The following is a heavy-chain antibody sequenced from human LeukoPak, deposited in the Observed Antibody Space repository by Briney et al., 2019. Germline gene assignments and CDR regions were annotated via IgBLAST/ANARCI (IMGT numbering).Heavy chain of an antibody. CDR1: GGSISSGGYY. CDR3: ARQSLEMATIHFDY. J-gene: IGHJ4*02. CDR2: IYYSGST. V-gene: IGHV4-31*03. D-gene: IGHD5-24*01. Sequence: SQTLSLTCTVSGGSISSGGYYWSWIRQHPGKGLEWIGYIYYSGSTYYNPSLKSRVTISVDTSKNQFSLKLSSVTAADTAVYYRARQSLEMATIHFDYWGQGTLVTVSS.